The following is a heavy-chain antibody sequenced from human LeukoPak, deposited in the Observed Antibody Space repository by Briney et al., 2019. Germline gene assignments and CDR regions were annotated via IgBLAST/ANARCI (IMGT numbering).Heavy chain of an antibody. D-gene: IGHD3-10*01. Sequence: ASQTLSLTCAVSGGSISSGGYSWSWIRQPPGKGLEWIGYIYHSGSTYYNPSLKSRVTISVDRSKNQFSLKLSSVTAADTAVYYCARGERYYGSGSYYFDYWGQGTLVTVSS. CDR1: GGSISSGGYS. V-gene: IGHV4-30-2*01. CDR3: ARGERYYGSGSYYFDY. CDR2: IYHSGST. J-gene: IGHJ4*02.